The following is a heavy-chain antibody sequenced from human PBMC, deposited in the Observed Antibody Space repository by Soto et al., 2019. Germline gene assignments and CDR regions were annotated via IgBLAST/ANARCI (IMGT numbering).Heavy chain of an antibody. V-gene: IGHV1-45*02. CDR2: ITPFNGNT. CDR1: GYTFTYRY. Sequence: SVKVSCKASGYTFTYRYLHWVRQAPGQALEWMGWITPFNGNTNYAQKFQDRVTITRDRSMSTAYMELSSLRSEDTAMYYCARSGTTGTTGSFGAFDIWGQGTMVTVSS. J-gene: IGHJ3*02. CDR3: ARSGTTGTTGSFGAFDI. D-gene: IGHD1-1*01.